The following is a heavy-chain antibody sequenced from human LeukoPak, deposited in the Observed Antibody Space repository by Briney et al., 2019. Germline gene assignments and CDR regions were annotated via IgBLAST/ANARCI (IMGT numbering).Heavy chain of an antibody. Sequence: GGSLRLSCATSGFTFTTFWMHWVRQAPGKGLVWVSRISHDGSSTNYADSVKGRFTVSRDNAKNSLYLQMNSLRAEDTAVYYCARVQAAAGYDAFDIWGQGAMVTVSS. CDR2: ISHDGSST. CDR3: ARVQAAAGYDAFDI. D-gene: IGHD6-13*01. V-gene: IGHV3-74*01. J-gene: IGHJ3*02. CDR1: GFTFTTFW.